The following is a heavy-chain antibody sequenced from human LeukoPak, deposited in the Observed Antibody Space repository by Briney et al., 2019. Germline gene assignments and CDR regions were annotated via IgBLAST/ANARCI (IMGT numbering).Heavy chain of an antibody. V-gene: IGHV3-30*18. CDR3: AKDVGSGSYYEGNWFDP. Sequence: PGTSLRLSCAASGFTFSTYGMHWVRQAPGKGLEWVALITYDGYYKYYSDSVKGRFTISRDNSKNTLYLQMNSLRAEDTAVYYCAKDVGSGSYYEGNWFDPWGQGTLVTVSS. J-gene: IGHJ5*02. CDR2: ITYDGYYK. CDR1: GFTFSTYG. D-gene: IGHD3-10*01.